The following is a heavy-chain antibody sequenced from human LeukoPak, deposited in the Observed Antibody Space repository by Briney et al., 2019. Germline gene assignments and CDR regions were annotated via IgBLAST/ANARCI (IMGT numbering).Heavy chain of an antibody. D-gene: IGHD2-15*01. CDR2: ISQTGSIE. CDR3: ARDRAVALPTYFYYMDA. J-gene: IGHJ6*03. V-gene: IGHV3-30*03. Sequence: GGSLRLSCAASGFTFPTYVIHWVRQAPGKGLEWVAVISQTGSIETYADSVRGRFSISRDNSDSTVYLQMNSLKTEDTAVYYCARDRAVALPTYFYYMDAWGKGTTVIVSS. CDR1: GFTFPTYV.